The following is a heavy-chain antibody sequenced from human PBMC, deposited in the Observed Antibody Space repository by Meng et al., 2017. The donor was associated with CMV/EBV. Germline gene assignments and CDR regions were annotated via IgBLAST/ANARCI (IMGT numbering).Heavy chain of an antibody. CDR3: SGPRFTIFRVAPGWGGYYYGMDV. CDR2: INPIFGVA. D-gene: IGHD3-3*01. V-gene: IGHV1-69*10. CDR1: GVTFSSCT. J-gene: IGHJ6*02. Sequence: SVKVSCKASGVTFSSCTLSWVRQPPGHGLEWMGGINPIFGVAQYAQNFQGGVTITADQSTSTAYMELSSLRSEDTAVYYCSGPRFTIFRVAPGWGGYYYGMDVWGQGTTVTVSS.